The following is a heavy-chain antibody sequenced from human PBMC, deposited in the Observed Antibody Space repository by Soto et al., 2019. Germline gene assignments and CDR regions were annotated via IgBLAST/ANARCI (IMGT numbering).Heavy chain of an antibody. Sequence: SETLCLTCSVSGGTITSGRSSWNWIRQSPGKGLEWIAYIYHSGSTYYNPSLKSRVTISVDRSENQFSLKLTSVTAADTAVYYCVSESGASGPYYFDTWGPGTLFTVSS. CDR3: VSESGASGPYYFDT. J-gene: IGHJ5*02. CDR2: IYHSGST. V-gene: IGHV4-30-2*06. CDR1: GGTITSGRSS. D-gene: IGHD6-13*01.